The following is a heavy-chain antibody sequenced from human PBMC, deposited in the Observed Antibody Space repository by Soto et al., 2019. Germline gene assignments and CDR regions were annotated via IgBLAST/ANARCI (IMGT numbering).Heavy chain of an antibody. Sequence: QVQLVQSGAEVKKPGASVKVSCKASGYTFTNHDINWVRQATGQGLEWMGWMNPNSGSTGYAQKFQGRITLTRNPSISTAYMELGSLRSEDTAVYYCAQFVGNDPFDYWGQGTLVTVSS. D-gene: IGHD2-21*01. CDR1: GYTFTNHD. CDR2: MNPNSGST. CDR3: AQFVGNDPFDY. V-gene: IGHV1-8*01. J-gene: IGHJ4*02.